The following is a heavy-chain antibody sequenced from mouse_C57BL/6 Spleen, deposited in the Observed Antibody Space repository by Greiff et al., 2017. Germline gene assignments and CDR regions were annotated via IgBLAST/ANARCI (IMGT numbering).Heavy chain of an antibody. V-gene: IGHV1-26*01. CDR2: INPNNGGT. CDR3: ARTRRLLPYFDY. J-gene: IGHJ2*01. D-gene: IGHD2-3*01. Sequence: EVQLQQSGPELVKPGASVKISCKASGYTFTDYYMNWVKQSHGKSLEWIGDINPNNGGTSYNQKFKGKATLTVDKSSSTAYMELRSLTSEDSAVYYCARTRRLLPYFDYWGQGTTLTVSS. CDR1: GYTFTDYY.